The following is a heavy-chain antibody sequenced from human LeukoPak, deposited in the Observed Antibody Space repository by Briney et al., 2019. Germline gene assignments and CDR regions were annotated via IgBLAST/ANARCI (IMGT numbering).Heavy chain of an antibody. CDR1: GGSISSSSYY. J-gene: IGHJ4*02. Sequence: PSETLSLTCTVSGGSISSSSYYWGWIRQPPGKGLEWIGSIYYSGSTYYNPSLKSRVTISVDTSKNQFSLKLSSVTAADTAVYYCASSWPLAAHLGYWGQGTLVTVPS. CDR3: ASSWPLAAHLGY. CDR2: IYYSGST. V-gene: IGHV4-39*01. D-gene: IGHD2-15*01.